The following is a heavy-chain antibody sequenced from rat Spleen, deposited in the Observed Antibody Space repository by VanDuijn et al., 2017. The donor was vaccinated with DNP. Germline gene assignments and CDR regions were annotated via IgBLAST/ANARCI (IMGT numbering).Heavy chain of an antibody. Sequence: EVQLVESGGGLVQFGRSLKLSCAASGFTFSNYGMAWVRQAPKKGLEWVATISTSDVSTYYRDSVKGRFTISRDNAKSTLYLQMDSLRSEDTATYYCTTFEGRDAWGQGTSVTVSS. V-gene: IGHV5-27*01. CDR3: TTFEGRDA. D-gene: IGHD1-11*01. CDR1: GFTFSNYG. J-gene: IGHJ4*01. CDR2: ISTSDVST.